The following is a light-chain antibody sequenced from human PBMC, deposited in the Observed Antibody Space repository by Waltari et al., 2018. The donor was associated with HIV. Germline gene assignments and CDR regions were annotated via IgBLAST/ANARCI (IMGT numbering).Light chain of an antibody. CDR3: GTWDSSLSAVV. CDR2: DHK. V-gene: IGLV1-51*01. Sequence: QSVLTQPPSVSAAPGQKVTISCSGSSSNIGNNYVSWYQQLPGTAPKVPIYDHKKRPSGIPDRFSGSKSGTSATLCITGRQTGDEADYYCGTWDSSLSAVVFGGGTKLTVL. J-gene: IGLJ2*01. CDR1: SSNIGNNY.